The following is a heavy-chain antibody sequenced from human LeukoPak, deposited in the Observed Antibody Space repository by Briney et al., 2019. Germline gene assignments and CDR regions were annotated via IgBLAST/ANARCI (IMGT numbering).Heavy chain of an antibody. CDR3: ARWEVPYYDILTGYGAWDY. J-gene: IGHJ4*02. V-gene: IGHV1-18*01. D-gene: IGHD3-9*01. CDR1: GYTCTSYG. Sequence: ASVKVSCKASGYTCTSYGISWVRQAPGQGLEWMGWISAYNGNTNYAQKLQGRVTMTTDTSTSTAYMELRSLRSDDTAVYYCARWEVPYYDILTGYGAWDYWGQGTLVTVSS. CDR2: ISAYNGNT.